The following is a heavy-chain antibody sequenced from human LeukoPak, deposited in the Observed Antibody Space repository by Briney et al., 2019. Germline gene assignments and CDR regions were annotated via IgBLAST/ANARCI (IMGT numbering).Heavy chain of an antibody. CDR1: GYSISSGYY. CDR2: IYHSGST. CDR3: ASQLIVVVPAAMVGSWFDP. Sequence: PLETLSLTCAVSGYSISSGYYWGWIRQPPGKGLEWIGSIYHSGSTYYNPSLKSRVTISVDTSKNQFSLKLSSVTAADTAVYYCASQLIVVVPAAMVGSWFDPWGQGTLVTVSS. V-gene: IGHV4-38-2*01. D-gene: IGHD2-2*01. J-gene: IGHJ5*02.